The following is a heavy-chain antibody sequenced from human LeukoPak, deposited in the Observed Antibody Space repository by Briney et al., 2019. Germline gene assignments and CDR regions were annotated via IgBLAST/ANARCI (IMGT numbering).Heavy chain of an antibody. V-gene: IGHV4-4*02. J-gene: IGHJ3*02. CDR3: ARGEYSSSWPDAFDI. CDR1: GGSISSINW. Sequence: PSETLSLTCAVTGGSISSINWWSWVGQPPGMGLECIGEIYHSGSTNYNPSLKSRVTISVDTSKNQFSLKLSSVTAADTAVYYCARGEYSSSWPDAFDIWGQGTMVTVSS. D-gene: IGHD6-13*01. CDR2: IYHSGST.